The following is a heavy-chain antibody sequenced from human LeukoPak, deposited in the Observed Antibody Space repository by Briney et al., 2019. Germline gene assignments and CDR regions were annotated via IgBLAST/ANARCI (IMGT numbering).Heavy chain of an antibody. CDR3: VRDTGGPDY. CDR1: GFPFIRYT. Sequence: GGSLRHSCAASGFPFIRYTVNWVRQAPGKGLEWVSYISSSSSSIYYADSVKGRFTISRDNAENSLYLQMNSLGDEDTAVYYCVRDTGGPDYWGQGSLVTVSS. J-gene: IGHJ4*02. CDR2: ISSSSSSI. D-gene: IGHD3-16*01. V-gene: IGHV3-48*02.